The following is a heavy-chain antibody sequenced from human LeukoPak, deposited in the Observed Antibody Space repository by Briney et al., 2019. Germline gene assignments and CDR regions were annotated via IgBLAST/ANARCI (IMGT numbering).Heavy chain of an antibody. CDR3: AKDINYYDNSGLDY. Sequence: PGGSLRLSCAASGFTFDDYAMHWVRQAPGKGLEWVSLISWDGGSTYYADSVKGRFTISRDNSKNSLYLQMNSLRAEDTALYYCAKDINYYDNSGLDYWGQGTLVTVSS. D-gene: IGHD3-22*01. CDR2: ISWDGGST. V-gene: IGHV3-43D*03. CDR1: GFTFDDYA. J-gene: IGHJ4*02.